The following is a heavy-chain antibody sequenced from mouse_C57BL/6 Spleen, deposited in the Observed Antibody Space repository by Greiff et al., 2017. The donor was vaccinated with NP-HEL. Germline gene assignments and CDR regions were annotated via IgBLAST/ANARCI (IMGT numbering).Heavy chain of an antibody. D-gene: IGHD3-3*01. CDR2: IYPGDGDT. J-gene: IGHJ2*01. CDR1: GYAFSSSW. Sequence: VKLMESGPELVKPGASVKISCKASGYAFSSSWMNWVKQRPGKGLEWIGRIYPGDGDTNYNGKFKGKATLTADKSSSTAYMQLSSLTSEDSAVYFCARGDSFDYWGQGTTLTVSS. CDR3: ARGDSFDY. V-gene: IGHV1-82*01.